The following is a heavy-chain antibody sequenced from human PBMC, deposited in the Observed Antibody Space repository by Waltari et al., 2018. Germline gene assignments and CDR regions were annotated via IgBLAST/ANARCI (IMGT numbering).Heavy chain of an antibody. J-gene: IGHJ2*01. D-gene: IGHD6-19*01. CDR3: ARRAYSSGGYVWYFDL. V-gene: IGHV4-34*01. CDR1: GGSFSGYY. Sequence: QVQLQQWGAGLLKPSETLSLTCAVYGGSFSGYYWSWIRQPPGKGLEWIGEINHSGSPNEEPPLKGRVPIAVDTSKNQFALKLGSGTAADTAVYYCARRAYSSGGYVWYFDLWGRGTLVTVSS. CDR2: INHSGSP.